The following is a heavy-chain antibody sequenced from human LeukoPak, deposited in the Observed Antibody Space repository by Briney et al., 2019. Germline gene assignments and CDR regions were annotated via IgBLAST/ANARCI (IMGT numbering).Heavy chain of an antibody. CDR1: GFTFTDYY. CDR2: ISGSGTTI. J-gene: IGHJ3*01. V-gene: IGHV3-11*01. D-gene: IGHD1-7*01. Sequence: GGSLRLSCAASGFTFTDYYMGWIRQAPGKGLEWLSYISGSGTTIFYADSVKGRFTISRDNAKNSVDLQMNSLRAEDTAVYYCGRDFGLVGTKRSFDLWAKGQWSPSLQ. CDR3: GRDFGLVGTKRSFDL.